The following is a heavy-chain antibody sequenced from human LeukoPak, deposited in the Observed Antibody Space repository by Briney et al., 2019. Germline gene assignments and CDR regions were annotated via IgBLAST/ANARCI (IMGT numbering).Heavy chain of an antibody. D-gene: IGHD4-17*01. CDR1: GYTFTSYG. Sequence: ASVKVSCKASGYTFTSYGISWLRQAPGQGLEWIGWISAYNGNTNYAQKLQGRVTMTRDTSTSTVYMELSSLRSEDTAVYYCAREDDYGDYKSYFDYWGQGTLVTVSS. V-gene: IGHV1-18*01. CDR3: AREDDYGDYKSYFDY. J-gene: IGHJ4*02. CDR2: ISAYNGNT.